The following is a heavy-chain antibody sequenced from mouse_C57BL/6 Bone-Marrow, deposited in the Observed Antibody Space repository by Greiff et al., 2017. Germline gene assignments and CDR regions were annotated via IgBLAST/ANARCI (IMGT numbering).Heavy chain of an antibody. J-gene: IGHJ2*01. V-gene: IGHV5-6*01. CDR3: ARHWDFDY. D-gene: IGHD4-1*01. CDR1: GFTFSSYG. CDR2: ISSGGSYT. Sequence: EVHLVESGGDLVKPGGSLKLSCAASGFTFSSYGMSWVRQTPDKRLEWVATISSGGSYTYYPDSVKGRFTISRDNAKNTLYLQMSGLKSEDTAMYYCARHWDFDYWGQGTTLTVSS.